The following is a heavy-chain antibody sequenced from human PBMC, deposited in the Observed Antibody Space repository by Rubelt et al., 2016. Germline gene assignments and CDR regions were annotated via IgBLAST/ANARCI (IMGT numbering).Heavy chain of an antibody. CDR3: VKDVNPIASTGGGYFDS. V-gene: IGHV3-23*04. D-gene: IGHD3-16*01. CDR2: VSGSGVST. Sequence: EVQLVESGGGLVKPGGSLTLSCAASGFTFSSYTMNWVRQAPGKGLEWVSAVSGSGVSTYYADSVKGRFTISRDNSKNTRYLQLNSLGADDTALYYCVKDVNPIASTGGGYFDSWGQGTLVTVSS. CDR1: GFTFSSYT. J-gene: IGHJ4*02.